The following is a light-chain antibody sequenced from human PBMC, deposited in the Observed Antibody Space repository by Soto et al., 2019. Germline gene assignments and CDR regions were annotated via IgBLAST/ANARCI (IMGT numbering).Light chain of an antibody. CDR3: QQTSSFPLT. CDR2: AAS. Sequence: EIQMTQSPASVSASVGDRVTITCRASQGISSWLAWYQQTPGKAPRLLIFAASSLQTGVPSRFSGSGSGTDFTLTISRLQPEDFATYFCQQTSSFPLTFGGGTKVYIK. CDR1: QGISSW. J-gene: IGKJ4*01. V-gene: IGKV1-12*01.